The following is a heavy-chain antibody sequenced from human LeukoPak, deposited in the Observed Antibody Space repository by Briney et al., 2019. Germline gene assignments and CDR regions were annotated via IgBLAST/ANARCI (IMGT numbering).Heavy chain of an antibody. J-gene: IGHJ4*02. CDR3: ARVSGAGYDGRGVFDY. Sequence: SETLSLTCTVSGGSISSYYWSWIRQPPGKGLEWIGYIYYSGSTNYNPSLKSRVTISVDTSKNQFSLKLSSVTAADTAVYYCARVSGAGYDGRGVFDYWGQGTLVTVSS. CDR1: GGSISSYY. D-gene: IGHD2-8*02. V-gene: IGHV4-59*01. CDR2: IYYSGST.